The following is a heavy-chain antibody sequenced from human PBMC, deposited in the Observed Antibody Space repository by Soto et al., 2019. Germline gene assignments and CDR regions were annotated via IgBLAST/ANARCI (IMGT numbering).Heavy chain of an antibody. CDR2: INAGNGNT. Sequence: QVQLVQSGAEEKKPGASVKVSCKASGYTFTSYAMHWVRQAPGQRLEWMGWINAGNGNTKYSQKFQGRVTITRDTSASTAYMELSSLRSEDTAVYYCARESSSGSTPTPFDYWGQGTLVTVSS. CDR3: ARESSSGSTPTPFDY. J-gene: IGHJ4*02. D-gene: IGHD1-26*01. CDR1: GYTFTSYA. V-gene: IGHV1-3*05.